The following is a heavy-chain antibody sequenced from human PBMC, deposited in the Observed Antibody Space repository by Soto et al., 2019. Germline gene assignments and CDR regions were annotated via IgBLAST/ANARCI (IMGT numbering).Heavy chain of an antibody. CDR3: ARGGRRLGWFDP. D-gene: IGHD6-25*01. J-gene: IGHJ5*02. Sequence: QVQLMQSRPEVKTPGASVKLSCKASGYTFSSYVITWVRQAPGQGLEWMGWISPFNYNTHSAQKFQGRVTMTTDTSTNPAYMELRSLRSDDTAVYYCARGGRRLGWFDPWGQGTLVTVSS. CDR2: ISPFNYNT. V-gene: IGHV1-18*01. CDR1: GYTFSSYV.